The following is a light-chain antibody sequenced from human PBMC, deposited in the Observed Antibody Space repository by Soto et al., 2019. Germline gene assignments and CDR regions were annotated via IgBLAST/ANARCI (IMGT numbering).Light chain of an antibody. CDR1: PGIRND. J-gene: IGKJ1*01. V-gene: IGKV1-6*01. Sequence: AIQLTQSPSSLSASVGDRVTITCRASPGIRNDLGWYQQKPGKAPKLLIYAASSLQSGVPSRFSGSGSGTDFTLTISSLQPEDFATYYCLQDYNYLPTFGQGTKVEIK. CDR2: AAS. CDR3: LQDYNYLPT.